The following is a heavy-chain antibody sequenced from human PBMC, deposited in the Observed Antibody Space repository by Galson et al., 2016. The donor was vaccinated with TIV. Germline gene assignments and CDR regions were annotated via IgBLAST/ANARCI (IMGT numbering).Heavy chain of an antibody. CDR2: ISSNSVYI. CDR1: GFSFDDYA. J-gene: IGHJ4*02. V-gene: IGHV3-9*01. D-gene: IGHD6-19*01. CDR3: AKGIGAGWKGPTLDY. Sequence: SLRLSCAASGFSFDDYAMHWVRQAPGKGLEWVSGISSNSVYIGYAGSVKGRFTISRDNAKNSLYLQLNSLRGEDTALYYCAKGIGAGWKGPTLDYWGRGTLVSVSS.